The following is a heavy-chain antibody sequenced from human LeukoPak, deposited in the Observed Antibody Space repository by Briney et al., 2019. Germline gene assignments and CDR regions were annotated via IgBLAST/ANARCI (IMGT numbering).Heavy chain of an antibody. CDR3: AKVPTSLTAAGHWLDP. J-gene: IGHJ5*02. CDR2: INPNTGGT. D-gene: IGHD6-13*01. V-gene: IGHV1-2*06. CDR1: GYTFTGYY. Sequence: ASVKVSCKASGYTFTGYYIHLVRQAPGQGLEWMGRINPNTGGTNYAQKFQGRVTMTRDTSITTAYMELSRLTSDDTAIYYCAKVPTSLTAAGHWLDPWGGGALVTVSS.